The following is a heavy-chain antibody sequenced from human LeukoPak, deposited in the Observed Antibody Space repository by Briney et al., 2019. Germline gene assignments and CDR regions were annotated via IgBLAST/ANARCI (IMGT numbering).Heavy chain of an antibody. CDR1: GVSISSGGYY. Sequence: SQTLSLTCTVSGVSISSGGYYWRWIRQHPGKGLEWIGYIYYSGSTYYNPSLKSRVTISVDTSKNQFSLKLSSVTAADTAVYYCAREIEYYDSSGYYWDAFDIWGQGTMVTVSS. D-gene: IGHD3-22*01. CDR2: IYYSGST. J-gene: IGHJ3*02. CDR3: AREIEYYDSSGYYWDAFDI. V-gene: IGHV4-31*03.